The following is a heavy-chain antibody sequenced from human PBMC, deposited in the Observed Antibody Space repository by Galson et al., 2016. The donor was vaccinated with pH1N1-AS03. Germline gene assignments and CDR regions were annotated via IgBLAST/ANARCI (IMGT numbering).Heavy chain of an antibody. CDR2: IKQDGREK. Sequence: SLRLSCAASGFTFSTYCMSWVRQAPGKGLEWVANIKQDGREKFYVDSLKGRFTISRDNAKNSLYLQMSSLRAEDTAIYYCARGAPGDHLLSPLWNWGQGTLVTVSS. J-gene: IGHJ4*02. D-gene: IGHD2-2*01. CDR3: ARGAPGDHLLSPLWN. CDR1: GFTFSTYC. V-gene: IGHV3-7*01.